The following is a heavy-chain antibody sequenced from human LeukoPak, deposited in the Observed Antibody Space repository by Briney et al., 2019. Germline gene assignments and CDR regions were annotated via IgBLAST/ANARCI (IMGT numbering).Heavy chain of an antibody. J-gene: IGHJ4*02. D-gene: IGHD6-19*01. CDR3: ARDRIRLAARGEFDY. Sequence: GASVKVSCKASGYTFTSYGISWVRQAPGQGLEWMGWISAYNGNTNYAQKLQGRVTMTTDTSTSTAYMELRSLRSDDTAVYYCARDRIRLAARGEFDYWGQGTLVTVSS. CDR1: GYTFTSYG. V-gene: IGHV1-18*01. CDR2: ISAYNGNT.